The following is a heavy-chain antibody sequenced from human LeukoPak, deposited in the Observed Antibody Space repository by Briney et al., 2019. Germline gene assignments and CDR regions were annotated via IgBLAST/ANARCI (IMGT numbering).Heavy chain of an antibody. CDR1: GFTFSSYW. CDR3: ARDRRGPDFDY. J-gene: IGHJ4*02. Sequence: GGSLRLSCAASGFTFSSYWMSWVRRAPGKGLEWVANIKQDGSEKYYVDSVKGRFTISRDNAKNSLYLQMNSLRAEDTAVYYCARDRRGPDFDYWGQGTLVTVSS. CDR2: IKQDGSEK. D-gene: IGHD3/OR15-3a*01. V-gene: IGHV3-7*01.